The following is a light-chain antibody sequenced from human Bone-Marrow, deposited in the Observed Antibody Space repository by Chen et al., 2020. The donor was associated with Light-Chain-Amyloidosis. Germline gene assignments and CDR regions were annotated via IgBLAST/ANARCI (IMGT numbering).Light chain of an antibody. CDR3: AAWDGSMSGYV. CDR1: SSNIGINY. V-gene: IGLV1-47*01. Sequence: QSVLTQPPSESGTPAQRVTISCSGASSNIGINYVYWYQHSPGATPNLLILRNNQRPSGVPDRFSASKSVTSAFLAISGLRSEDEADYYCAAWDGSMSGYVFGTGTKVIVL. J-gene: IGLJ1*01. CDR2: RNN.